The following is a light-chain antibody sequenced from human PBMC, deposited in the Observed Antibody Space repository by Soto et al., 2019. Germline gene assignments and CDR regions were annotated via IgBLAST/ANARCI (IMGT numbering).Light chain of an antibody. CDR2: AAS. Sequence: EIVLTQSPGTLSLSPGERATLSCRASQSVANNFLAWYQQKPGQAPRLLIFAASKRASDIPARFSGSGSGSDFTLTISRLQPADFAVYYCHQYCTTPWTFGQGTKVEIK. V-gene: IGKV3-20*01. J-gene: IGKJ1*01. CDR3: HQYCTTPWT. CDR1: QSVANNF.